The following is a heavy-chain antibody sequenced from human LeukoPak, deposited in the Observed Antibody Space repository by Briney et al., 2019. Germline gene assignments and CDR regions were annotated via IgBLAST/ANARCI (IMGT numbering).Heavy chain of an antibody. CDR3: ARAMVRGVTDY. J-gene: IGHJ4*02. Sequence: PGGSLRLSCAASGFTFSSYSMNWVRQAPGKGLEWVSSISSSSSYIYYADSVTGRFTIPRDNAKNSLYLQMNSLRGEDTAVYYCARAMVRGVTDYWGQGTLVTVSS. CDR2: ISSSSSYI. CDR1: GFTFSSYS. D-gene: IGHD3-10*01. V-gene: IGHV3-21*01.